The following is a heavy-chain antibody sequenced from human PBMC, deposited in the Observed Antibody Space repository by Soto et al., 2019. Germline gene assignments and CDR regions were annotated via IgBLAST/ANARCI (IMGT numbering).Heavy chain of an antibody. V-gene: IGHV4-39*01. Sequence: QLQLQASGPGLVKPSETLSLTCTVSGGSISSSRYYWGWIRQPPGKGLEWIGSIHYSGSTYYNPSLKSRVTISVDTSKNQFSLKLNSVAAADSAVYYCARQPVSGGWYYFDYWGQGTLVTVSS. D-gene: IGHD6-19*01. CDR2: IHYSGST. CDR1: GGSISSSRYY. J-gene: IGHJ4*02. CDR3: ARQPVSGGWYYFDY.